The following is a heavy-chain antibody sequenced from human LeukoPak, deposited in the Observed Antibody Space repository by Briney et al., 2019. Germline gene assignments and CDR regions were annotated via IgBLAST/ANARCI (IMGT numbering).Heavy chain of an antibody. Sequence: PSETLSLTCTVSGGSISSYYWSWVRQPPGKGLEWIGYIYYSGSTNYNASLKNRVTISVDTSKNQFSLKLSSVTAADTAVYYCARDNELDYWGQGTLVTVSS. CDR2: IYYSGST. D-gene: IGHD1-1*01. V-gene: IGHV4-59*01. J-gene: IGHJ4*02. CDR1: GGSISSYY. CDR3: ARDNELDY.